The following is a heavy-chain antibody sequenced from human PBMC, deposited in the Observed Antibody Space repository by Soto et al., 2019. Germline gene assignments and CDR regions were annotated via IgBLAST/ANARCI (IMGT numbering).Heavy chain of an antibody. D-gene: IGHD3-10*01. CDR2: IIPMFVTP. CDR1: GGTFSSHS. Sequence: QVQLVQSGDEVKKPGSSVKVSCKTSGGTFSSHSINWVRQAPGQGLEWLGGIIPMFVTPNYAQKFQGRVTISADESTSTAYMELSSLRSEDTAVYYCARDVDYYGSGSYDILSYWGQGTLVTVSS. V-gene: IGHV1-69*12. CDR3: ARDVDYYGSGSYDILSY. J-gene: IGHJ4*02.